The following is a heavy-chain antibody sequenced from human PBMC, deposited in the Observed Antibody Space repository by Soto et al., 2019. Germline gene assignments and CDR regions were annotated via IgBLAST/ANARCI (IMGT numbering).Heavy chain of an antibody. V-gene: IGHV1-18*01. J-gene: IGHJ4*02. Sequence: QVQLVQSGAEVKKPGASVKVSCKASGYTFTSYGISWVRQAPGQGLEWMGWISAYNGNTNYAQKLQGRVTMTTDTPTSTASIEVRDLSSDDRAVYYCPRGSNDIDYRGQGTLVTVSS. CDR3: PRGSNDIDY. D-gene: IGHD1-1*01. CDR1: GYTFTSYG. CDR2: ISAYNGNT.